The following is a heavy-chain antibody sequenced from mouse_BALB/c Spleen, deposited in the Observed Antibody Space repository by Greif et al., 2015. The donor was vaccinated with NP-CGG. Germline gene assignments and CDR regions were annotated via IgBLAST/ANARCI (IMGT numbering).Heavy chain of an antibody. D-gene: IGHD1-1*01. J-gene: IGHJ1*01. Sequence: VKLVESGAELVRPGSSAKISCKASGYAFSSYWMNWVKQRPGQGLEWIGQIYPGDGDTNYNGKFKGKATLTADKSSSTAYMQRSSRTSEDAAVYFGAREDYGTRYFDVWGAGTTVTVSS. V-gene: IGHV1-80*01. CDR3: AREDYGTRYFDV. CDR1: GYAFSSYW. CDR2: IYPGDGDT.